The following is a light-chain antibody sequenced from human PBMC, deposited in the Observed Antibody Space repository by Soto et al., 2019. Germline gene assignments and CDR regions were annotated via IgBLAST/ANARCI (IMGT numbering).Light chain of an antibody. V-gene: IGKV3-11*01. J-gene: IGKJ5*01. CDR2: DAS. CDR1: QSVTTY. Sequence: EIVLTQSPATLSLSPGESAALSCRASQSVTTYLAWYQQKLGQAPRLLIYDASNRATGIPARFSGSRSGTDFTLTISSLEPEDFAVYYCQQRSEWPITFGQGTRLEI. CDR3: QQRSEWPIT.